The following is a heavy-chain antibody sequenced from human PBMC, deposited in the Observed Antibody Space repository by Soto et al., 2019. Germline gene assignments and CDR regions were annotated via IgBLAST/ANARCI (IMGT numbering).Heavy chain of an antibody. V-gene: IGHV4-31*03. D-gene: IGHD3-10*01. CDR2: IYYSGST. J-gene: IGHJ5*02. CDR1: GGSISSGGYY. Sequence: QVQLQESGPGLVKPSQTLSLTCTVSGGSISSGGYYWSWIRQHPGKGLEWIGYIYYSGSTYYNPSLKSRVTISVDTSKNQFSLKLSPVTAAETATYYCARGGENSGFDPWGLGTLVTVSS. CDR3: ARGGENSGFDP.